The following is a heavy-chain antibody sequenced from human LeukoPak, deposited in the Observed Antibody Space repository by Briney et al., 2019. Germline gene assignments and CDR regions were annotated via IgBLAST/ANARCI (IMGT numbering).Heavy chain of an antibody. CDR2: INHSGST. J-gene: IGHJ4*02. D-gene: IGHD3-10*01. V-gene: IGHV4-34*01. CDR1: GGSFGGYY. CDR3: ARVRGSGSYSLDY. Sequence: SETLSLTCAVYGGSFGGYYWSWMRQPPGKGLEWIGEINHSGSTNYNPSLKSRVTISVDTSKNQFSLKLSSVTAADTAVYYCARVRGSGSYSLDYWGQGTLVTVSS.